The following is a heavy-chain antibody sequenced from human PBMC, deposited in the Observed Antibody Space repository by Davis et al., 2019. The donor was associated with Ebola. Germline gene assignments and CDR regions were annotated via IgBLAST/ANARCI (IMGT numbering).Heavy chain of an antibody. CDR2: ISSSGSTI. V-gene: IGHV3-11*01. CDR1: GFTFSDYY. J-gene: IGHJ4*02. Sequence: GESLKISYAASGFTFSDYYMSWIRQAPGKGLEWVSYISSSGSTIYYADSVKGRFTISRDNAKNSLYLQMNSLRAEDTAVYYCARETYSGSYFDYWGQGTLVTVSS. CDR3: ARETYSGSYFDY. D-gene: IGHD1-26*01.